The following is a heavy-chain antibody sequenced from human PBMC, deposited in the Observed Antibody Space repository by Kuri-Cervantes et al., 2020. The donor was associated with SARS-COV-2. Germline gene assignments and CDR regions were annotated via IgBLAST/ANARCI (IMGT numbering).Heavy chain of an antibody. CDR3: ARYYDCWSGSRGDYGRDV. Sequence: LSCTVSVDLFSSSNYYWGWIRQPPGKGLEWIGSIYYSGSTYNNPSLKSRVTISVDTSKNQFSMKLRVVTAADTAVYYCARYYDCWSGSRGDYGRDVWGQGTTVTVSS. CDR1: VDLFSSSNYY. CDR2: IYYSGST. V-gene: IGHV4-39*01. D-gene: IGHD3-3*01. J-gene: IGHJ6*02.